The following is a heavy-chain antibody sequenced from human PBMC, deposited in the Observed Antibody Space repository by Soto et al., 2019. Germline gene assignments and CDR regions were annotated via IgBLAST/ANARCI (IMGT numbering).Heavy chain of an antibody. J-gene: IGHJ6*02. CDR3: ARDPRGYSYALGYYYYGMDV. CDR2: INVYNGNT. V-gene: IGHV1-18*01. CDR1: GYTFTNYG. Sequence: ASVKVSCKASGYTFTNYGISWVRQAPGQRLEWMGWINVYNGNTKYAQKVQGRVTMTTDTSTSTAYMELSSLRSGDTAVYYCARDPRGYSYALGYYYYGMDVWGQGTTVTVSS. D-gene: IGHD5-18*01.